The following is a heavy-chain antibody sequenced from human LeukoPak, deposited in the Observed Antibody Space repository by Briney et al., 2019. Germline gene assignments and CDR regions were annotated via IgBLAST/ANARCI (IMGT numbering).Heavy chain of an antibody. CDR3: ARAPLYSMSFDY. CDR2: IYYSGRT. D-gene: IGHD4-11*01. J-gene: IGHJ4*02. V-gene: IGHV4-31*03. CDR1: GGSISSDNYY. Sequence: PSQTLSLTCTVSGGSISSDNYYWSWIRQHPGKGLEWVGFIYYSGRTYYNPSLKSRVTISVDTSKNQFSLKLSSVTVADTAVYYCARAPLYSMSFDYWGQGTLVTVSS.